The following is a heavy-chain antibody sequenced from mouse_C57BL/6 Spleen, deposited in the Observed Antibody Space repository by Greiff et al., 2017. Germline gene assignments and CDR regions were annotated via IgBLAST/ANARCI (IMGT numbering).Heavy chain of an antibody. CDR1: GYTFTSYD. CDR2: MYPRDGSN. D-gene: IGHD1-3*01. Sequence: VKLMESGPELVKPGASVKLSCKASGYTFTSYDINWVKQRPGQGLVWIGWMYPRDGSNKYNETFKGKATLTVATSSRTAYMALHSLTSEDSAVYCCAREWGTEDYWGQGTTLTVSS. CDR3: AREWGTEDY. J-gene: IGHJ2*01. V-gene: IGHV1-85*01.